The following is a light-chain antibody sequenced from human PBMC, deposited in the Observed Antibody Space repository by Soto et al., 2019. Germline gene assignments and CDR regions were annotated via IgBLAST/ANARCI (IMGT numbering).Light chain of an antibody. V-gene: IGKV1-12*01. J-gene: IGKJ1*01. CDR2: AAS. Sequence: DIQMTQSPSSVSASVGDRVTITCRASQDITSWLAWYQQKPGKAPRLLIYAASSLQSGVPSRFSGSGSGTDFTLTISSLQPEDFATYYCQEANSFPPAFGQGTKVEIK. CDR3: QEANSFPPA. CDR1: QDITSW.